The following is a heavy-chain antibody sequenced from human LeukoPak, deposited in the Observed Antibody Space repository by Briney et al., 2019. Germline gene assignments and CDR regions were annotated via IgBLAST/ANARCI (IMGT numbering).Heavy chain of an antibody. Sequence: ASVKVSCKASGYTFTSYDINWVRQATGQGLEWMGWMDPNSGNTGYAQKFQGRVTMTRNTSISTAYMELSSLRSEDTAVYYCARFTSGYFDPYGMDVWGQGTTVTVSS. D-gene: IGHD3-9*01. V-gene: IGHV1-8*01. CDR2: MDPNSGNT. CDR1: GYTFTSYD. CDR3: ARFTSGYFDPYGMDV. J-gene: IGHJ6*02.